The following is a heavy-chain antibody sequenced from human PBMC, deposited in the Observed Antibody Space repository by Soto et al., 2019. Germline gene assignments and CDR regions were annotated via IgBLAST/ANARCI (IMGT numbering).Heavy chain of an antibody. V-gene: IGHV3-23*01. D-gene: IGHD1-26*01. CDR2: ISGSGGST. Sequence: EVQLLESGGGLVQPGGSLRLSCAASGFTFSSYAMSWVRQAPGKGLEWGSAISGSGGSTYYADSVKGRFTISRDNSKNTLYLQMNSLRAEDTAVYYCARSASGSYSRVGYFDYWGQGTLVTVSS. J-gene: IGHJ4*02. CDR1: GFTFSSYA. CDR3: ARSASGSYSRVGYFDY.